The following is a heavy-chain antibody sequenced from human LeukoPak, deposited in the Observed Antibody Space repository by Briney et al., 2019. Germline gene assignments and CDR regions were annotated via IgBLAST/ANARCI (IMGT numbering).Heavy chain of an antibody. CDR2: IYYSGST. D-gene: IGHD2-15*01. CDR3: ARGLNCSGGRCWFDP. CDR1: GGSISSYY. V-gene: IGHV4-59*12. Sequence: SETLSLTCTVAGGSISSYYWSWIRQPPGKGLEWIGYIYYSGSTKYNPSLKSRVTMSVDTSMNHFSLKLSSVTAADTAIYYCARGLNCSGGRCWFDPWGQGTLVTVSS. J-gene: IGHJ5*02.